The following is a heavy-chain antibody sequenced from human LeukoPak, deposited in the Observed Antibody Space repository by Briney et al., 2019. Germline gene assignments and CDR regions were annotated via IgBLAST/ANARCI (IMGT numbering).Heavy chain of an antibody. J-gene: IGHJ6*02. D-gene: IGHD3-22*01. CDR1: GYTFTSYY. CDR2: IIPIFGTA. CDR3: ARDDYYYDSSGDYYYGMDV. Sequence: SVKVSCKASGYTFTSYYMHWVRQAPGQGLEWMGGIIPIFGTANYAQKFQGRVTITADESTSTAYMELSSLRSEDTAVYYCARDDYYYDSSGDYYYGMDVWGQGTTVTVSS. V-gene: IGHV1-69*13.